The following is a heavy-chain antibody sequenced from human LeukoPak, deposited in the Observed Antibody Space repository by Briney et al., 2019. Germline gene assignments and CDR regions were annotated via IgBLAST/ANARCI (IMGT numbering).Heavy chain of an antibody. J-gene: IGHJ3*02. Sequence: SETLSLTCTVSGGSISSSNHYWGWIRQPPGKGLEWIGSIYYSGGTYYNPSLKSRVSICVDTPKNQFSLKLSSVTAADTAVYYCARLVQLGYCSSTSCYGAFDIWGQGTMVTVSS. V-gene: IGHV4-39*01. CDR3: ARLVQLGYCSSTSCYGAFDI. CDR2: IYYSGGT. CDR1: GGSISSSNHY. D-gene: IGHD2-2*01.